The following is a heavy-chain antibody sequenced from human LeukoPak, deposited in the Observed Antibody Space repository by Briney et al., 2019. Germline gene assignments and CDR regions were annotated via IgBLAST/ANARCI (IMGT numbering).Heavy chain of an antibody. V-gene: IGHV3-30-3*01. CDR2: ISYDGSNK. CDR3: ARDWHSFDY. CDR1: GFTFSSCA. J-gene: IGHJ4*02. Sequence: GGSLRLSCAASGFTFSSCAMHWVRQAPGKGLEWVAVISYDGSNKYYADSVKGRFTISRDNSKNTLYLQMNSLRAEDTAVYYCARDWHSFDYWGQGTLVTVSS.